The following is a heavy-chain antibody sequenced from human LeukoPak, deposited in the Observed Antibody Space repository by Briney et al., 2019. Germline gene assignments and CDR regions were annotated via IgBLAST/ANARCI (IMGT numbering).Heavy chain of an antibody. D-gene: IGHD3-10*01. CDR2: ISAYNGNT. J-gene: IGHJ5*02. CDR1: GYTFTSYG. V-gene: IGHV1-18*01. CDR3: ARGLYLYGSANYWFDP. Sequence: ASVKVSCKASGYTFTSYGISWVRQAPGQGLEWMGWISAYNGNTNYAQKLQGRVTMTTDTSTSTAYMELRSLISDDTAVFYCARGLYLYGSANYWFDPWGQGTLVTVSS.